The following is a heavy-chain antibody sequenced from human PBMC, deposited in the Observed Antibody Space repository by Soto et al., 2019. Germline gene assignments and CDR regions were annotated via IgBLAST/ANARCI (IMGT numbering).Heavy chain of an antibody. V-gene: IGHV3-23*01. Sequence: EVQLLESGGGLVQPGGSLRLSCAASGFTFSSYAMSWVRQAPGKGLEWVSAISGSGSSTYYAHSVKGRFTISRDNSKNTLYLQMNSLRAEDTAVYYCAKGGQITMIVVVIRGFDYWGQGTLVTVSS. CDR2: ISGSGSST. CDR3: AKGGQITMIVVVIRGFDY. D-gene: IGHD3-22*01. CDR1: GFTFSSYA. J-gene: IGHJ4*02.